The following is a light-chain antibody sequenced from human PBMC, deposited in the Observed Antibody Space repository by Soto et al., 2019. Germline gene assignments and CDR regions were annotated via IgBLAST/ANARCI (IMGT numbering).Light chain of an antibody. J-gene: IGLJ3*02. V-gene: IGLV2-14*01. CDR2: EVD. CDR3: SSYTVINTAV. CDR1: SSDVGAYNY. Sequence: QSALTQPASVSGSPGQSICISCTGSSSDVGAYNYVAWYQQKPGKAPKLLIYEVDNRPSGISHRFSGSKSGNTASLTISGLQTEDEADYYCSSYTVINTAVFGGGTKLTVL.